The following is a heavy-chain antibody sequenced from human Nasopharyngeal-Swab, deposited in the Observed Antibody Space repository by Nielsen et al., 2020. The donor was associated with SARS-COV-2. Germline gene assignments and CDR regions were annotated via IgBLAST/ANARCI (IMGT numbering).Heavy chain of an antibody. D-gene: IGHD3-10*01. V-gene: IGHV3-23*01. CDR3: ARDSGGAVYYFDY. Sequence: GGSLRLSCAASGFTFSSYAMSWVRQAPGKGLEWVSGISDRGDATYYADSVKGRFTISRDNSKNTLYLQMNTLRADDTAVYYCARDSGGAVYYFDYWGQGTLVTVSS. CDR1: GFTFSSYA. CDR2: ISDRGDAT. J-gene: IGHJ4*02.